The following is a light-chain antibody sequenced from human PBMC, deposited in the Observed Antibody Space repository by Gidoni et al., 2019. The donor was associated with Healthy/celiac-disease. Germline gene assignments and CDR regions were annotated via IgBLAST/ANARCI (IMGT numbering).Light chain of an antibody. V-gene: IGKV4-1*01. CDR3: QQYYSTPPL. CDR2: WAS. Sequence: IVITQSPYSLALSLGERATINCKSSQSVLYSSNNKNYLAWYQQKPGQPPKLLIYWASTRESGVPDRFSGSGSGTDFTLTISSLQAEDVAVYYCQQYYSTPPLFGQGTKLEIK. J-gene: IGKJ2*01. CDR1: QSVLYSSNNKNY.